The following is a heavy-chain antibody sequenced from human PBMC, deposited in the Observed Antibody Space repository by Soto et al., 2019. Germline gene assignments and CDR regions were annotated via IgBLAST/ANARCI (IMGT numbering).Heavy chain of an antibody. Sequence: QVQLVQSGAEVKKPGASVKVSCKASGYTFTGYYMHWVRQAPRQGLEWMGWINPNSGGTNYAQKFQGWVTMTRDTSISTAYMELSRLRSDDTAVYYCARDLILEGQDGMDVWGQGTTVTVSS. J-gene: IGHJ6*02. CDR1: GYTFTGYY. CDR2: INPNSGGT. D-gene: IGHD3-3*01. CDR3: ARDLILEGQDGMDV. V-gene: IGHV1-2*04.